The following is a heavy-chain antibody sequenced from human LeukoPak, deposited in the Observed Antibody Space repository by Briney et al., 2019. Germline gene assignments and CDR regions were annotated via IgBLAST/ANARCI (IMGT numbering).Heavy chain of an antibody. CDR3: ARGYGDYGKYYFDS. CDR1: GFTFSTCP. D-gene: IGHD4-17*01. CDR2: ISSGSGYI. J-gene: IGHJ4*02. V-gene: IGHV3-21*01. Sequence: PGGSLRLSCAASGFTFSTCPMNWVRQAPGKGLEWVSSISSGSGYIYYADSVKGRFTISRANAKNSLYLQMNSLRAEDTAVYYCARGYGDYGKYYFDSWGQGTLVTVSS.